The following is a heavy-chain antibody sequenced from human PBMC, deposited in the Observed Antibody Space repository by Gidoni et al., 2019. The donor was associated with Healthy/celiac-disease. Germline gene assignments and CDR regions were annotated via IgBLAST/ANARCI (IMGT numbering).Heavy chain of an antibody. CDR1: GGSISSSSYY. CDR2: VYYSGST. D-gene: IGHD3-16*01. Sequence: QPQLQESGPGLVKPSETLYLTCTVPGGSISSSSYYWGWIRQPPGKGLEWIGSVYYSGSTYYNPALKRRVTISVDTSKNQFSLKLSSVTAADTAVYYCARHWNYDYVWGSYSPYYFDYWGQGTLVTVSS. J-gene: IGHJ4*02. V-gene: IGHV4-39*01. CDR3: ARHWNYDYVWGSYSPYYFDY.